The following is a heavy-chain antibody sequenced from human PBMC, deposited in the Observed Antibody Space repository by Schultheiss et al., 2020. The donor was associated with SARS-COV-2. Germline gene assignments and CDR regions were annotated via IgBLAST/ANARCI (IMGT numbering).Heavy chain of an antibody. D-gene: IGHD2-2*01. CDR3: ARDYCSITSCYDY. CDR1: GFTVRSNY. CDR2: IHSGGST. V-gene: IGHV3-66*01. J-gene: IGHJ4*02. Sequence: GGSLRLSCAASGFTVRSNYMHWVRQAPGKGLEWVSVIHSGGSTYYAESVKGRFTISRDTSKNTLYLQMNSLRAEDTAVYYCARDYCSITSCYDYWGQGTLVTGSS.